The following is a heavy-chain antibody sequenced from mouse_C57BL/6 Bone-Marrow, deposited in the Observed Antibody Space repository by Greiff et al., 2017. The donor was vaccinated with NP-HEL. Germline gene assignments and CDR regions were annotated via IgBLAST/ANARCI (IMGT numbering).Heavy chain of an antibody. CDR3: ARRDSY. J-gene: IGHJ2*01. Sequence: QVQLQQPGAELVKPGASVKLSCKASGYTFTSYWMHWVKQRPGRGLEWIGRIDPNSGGTKYNEKFKGKATLTADKSSSTAYMELRSLTSEDSAVYFCARRDSYWGQGTTLTVSS. CDR2: IDPNSGGT. CDR1: GYTFTSYW. V-gene: IGHV1-62-3*01.